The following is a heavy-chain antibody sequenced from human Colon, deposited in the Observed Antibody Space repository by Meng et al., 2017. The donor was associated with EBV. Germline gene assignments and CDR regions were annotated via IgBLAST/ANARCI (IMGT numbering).Heavy chain of an antibody. J-gene: IGHJ4*02. CDR2: IYYNGST. V-gene: IGHV4-39*01. Sequence: WGQGRGKASDTLPSNCNDSGGSISFCSYYWGCIRQDPGKGLEWIGSIYYNGSTYYNPSLKSRVTISVDTSKNQFSLKLNSVTAADTAVYYCARRRYYYGSGSYHSYYFDYWGQGALVTVSS. D-gene: IGHD3-10*01. CDR1: GGSISFCSYY. CDR3: ARRRYYYGSGSYHSYYFDY.